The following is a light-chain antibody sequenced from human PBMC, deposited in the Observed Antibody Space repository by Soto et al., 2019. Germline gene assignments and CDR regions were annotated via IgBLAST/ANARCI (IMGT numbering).Light chain of an antibody. V-gene: IGKV3-20*01. Sequence: SPGERAILSCRASQSVSSNYLAWYQQKPGQAPRLLILGASHRATGIPDRFSGSGSGTDFTLTISRLEPEDFAVYYCQQDGGSPPITFGQGTRLEIK. CDR3: QQDGGSPPIT. J-gene: IGKJ5*01. CDR2: GAS. CDR1: QSVSSNY.